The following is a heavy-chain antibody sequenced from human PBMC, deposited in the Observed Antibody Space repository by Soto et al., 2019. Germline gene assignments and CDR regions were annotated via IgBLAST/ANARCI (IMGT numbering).Heavy chain of an antibody. V-gene: IGHV4-4*02. J-gene: IGHJ4*02. CDR3: ARGPPIVGNTTPLDS. Sequence: SETLSLTCSVSGGSITNSNWWTWVRLPPAKGLEWIGDIYHAGSTKYNPSLERRVTISVDTSKNQFALTLTSVTAADTAVYFCARGPPIVGNTTPLDSWGWGTLVTVSS. CDR1: GGSITNSNW. D-gene: IGHD1-26*01. CDR2: IYHAGST.